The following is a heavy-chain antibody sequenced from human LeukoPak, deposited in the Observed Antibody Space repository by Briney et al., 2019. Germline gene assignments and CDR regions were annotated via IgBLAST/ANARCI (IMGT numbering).Heavy chain of an antibody. CDR1: GGSISSSSYY. V-gene: IGHV4-39*01. CDR3: ARVGTIYYDFWSGYSAVWFDP. Sequence: SETLSLTCTVSGGSISSSSYYWGWIRQPPGKGLEWIGSIYYSGSTYYNPSLKSRVTISVDASKNQFSLKLSSVTAADTAVYYCARVGTIYYDFWSGYSAVWFDPWGQGTLVTVSS. J-gene: IGHJ5*02. CDR2: IYYSGST. D-gene: IGHD3-3*01.